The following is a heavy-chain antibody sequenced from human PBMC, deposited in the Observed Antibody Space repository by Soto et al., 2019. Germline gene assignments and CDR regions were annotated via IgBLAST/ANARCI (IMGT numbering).Heavy chain of an antibody. J-gene: IGHJ6*02. D-gene: IGHD5-18*01. V-gene: IGHV3-23*01. CDR1: GFTFSSYA. CDR2: ISGSGGST. Sequence: GGSLRLSCAASGFTFSSYAMSWVRQAPGKGLEWVSAISGSGGSTYYADSVKGRFTISRDNSKNTLYLQMNSLRAEDTAVYYCAKVTSLMSGHSYAFNYYYYYGMDVWGQGTTVTVSS. CDR3: AKVTSLMSGHSYAFNYYYYYGMDV.